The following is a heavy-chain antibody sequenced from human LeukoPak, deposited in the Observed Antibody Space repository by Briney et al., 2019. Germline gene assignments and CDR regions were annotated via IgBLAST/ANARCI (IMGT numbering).Heavy chain of an antibody. CDR2: FDPQDGET. V-gene: IGHV1-24*01. Sequence: ASLKISSKVFGYALSELSMHWVRQAPGKGLEWMGGFDPQDGETIYAQKFQGRVTMTEDTSTDTAYMELSSLRSEGTAVYYCATDMVRGVIGVDDWGQGTLVTVSS. CDR1: GYALSELS. D-gene: IGHD3-10*01. CDR3: ATDMVRGVIGVDD. J-gene: IGHJ4*02.